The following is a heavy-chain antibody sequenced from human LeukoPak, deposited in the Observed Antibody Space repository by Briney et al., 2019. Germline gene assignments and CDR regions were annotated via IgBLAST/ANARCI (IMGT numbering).Heavy chain of an antibody. V-gene: IGHV3-23*01. D-gene: IGHD4-17*01. CDR2: ISGSGGST. Sequence: GGTLRLSCAASGFTFSNYAMSWVRQPPGKGLEWVSLISGSGGSTYYADSVKGRFTISRDNSKNTLYLQMNSLRAEDTAVYYCAKMTPHGDSVLWGQGSLVTVSS. CDR3: AKMTPHGDSVL. J-gene: IGHJ4*02. CDR1: GFTFSNYA.